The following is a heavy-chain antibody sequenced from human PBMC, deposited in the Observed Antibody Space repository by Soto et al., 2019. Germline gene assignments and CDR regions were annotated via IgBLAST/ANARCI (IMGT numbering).Heavy chain of an antibody. CDR1: GYTFTSYG. J-gene: IGHJ5*02. V-gene: IGHV1-18*01. CDR2: ISAYNGNT. Sequence: ASVKVSCKASGYTFTSYGISWVRQAPGQGLEWMGWISAYNGNTNYAQKLQGRVTMTTDTSTSTAYMELRSLRSDDTAVYYCARDLHDFWSRNEKNWFDPWGQAPLVTVSS. D-gene: IGHD3-3*01. CDR3: ARDLHDFWSRNEKNWFDP.